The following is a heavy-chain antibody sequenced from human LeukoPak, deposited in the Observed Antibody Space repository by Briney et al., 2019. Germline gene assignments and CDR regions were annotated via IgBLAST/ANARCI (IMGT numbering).Heavy chain of an antibody. V-gene: IGHV3-23*01. Sequence: GGSLRLSCAASGSTFSSYAMTWVRQAPGKGLEWGSTISGSGDIIYYADSVKGRFTISRDNPKNTLYLQMNSLRAEDTAVYYCAKGRVGHSPGYYYRNDAFDIWGQGTMVTVSS. CDR1: GSTFSSYA. J-gene: IGHJ3*02. CDR2: ISGSGDII. D-gene: IGHD3-22*01. CDR3: AKGRVGHSPGYYYRNDAFDI.